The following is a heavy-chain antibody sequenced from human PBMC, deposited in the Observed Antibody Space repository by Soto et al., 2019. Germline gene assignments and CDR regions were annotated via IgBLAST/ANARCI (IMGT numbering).Heavy chain of an antibody. V-gene: IGHV4-34*01. CDR3: ARGGLATIRLRWFDP. CDR2: INHSGST. J-gene: IGHJ5*02. D-gene: IGHD5-12*01. Sequence: QVQLQQWGAGLLKPSETLSLTCAVYGGSFSGYYWSWIRQPPGKGLEWIGEINHSGSTNYNPSLKSRVTIXXEXSXXQFSLKLSSVTAADAAVYYCARGGLATIRLRWFDPWGQGTLVTVSS. CDR1: GGSFSGYY.